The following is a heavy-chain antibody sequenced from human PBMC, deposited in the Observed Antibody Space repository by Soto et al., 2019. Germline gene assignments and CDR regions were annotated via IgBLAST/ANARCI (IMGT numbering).Heavy chain of an antibody. Sequence: GGSLRLSCAASVFTVSSNFMNWVRQAPGKGLEWVSVIYRGGSTNYADSVKGRFTISRDISKSTLYLQMNSLRVEDTAVYYCVGKWFDFWGQGTLVTVSS. V-gene: IGHV3-53*01. CDR2: IYRGGST. CDR1: VFTVSSNF. J-gene: IGHJ5*01. CDR3: VGKWFDF.